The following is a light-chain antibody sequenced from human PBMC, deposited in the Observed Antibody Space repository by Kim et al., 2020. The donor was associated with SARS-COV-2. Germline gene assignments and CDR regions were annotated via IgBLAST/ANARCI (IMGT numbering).Light chain of an antibody. J-gene: IGLJ2*01. CDR1: TGAVTSGHY. V-gene: IGLV7-46*01. Sequence: QAVVTQEPSLTVSPGGTVTLTCGSSTGAVTSGHYPYWFQQKPGQAPRTLIYDTSNKHSWTPARFSGSLLGGKAALTLSGVQPEDEAEYYCLLSYSGALVVFGGGTQLTVL. CDR3: LLSYSGALVV. CDR2: DTS.